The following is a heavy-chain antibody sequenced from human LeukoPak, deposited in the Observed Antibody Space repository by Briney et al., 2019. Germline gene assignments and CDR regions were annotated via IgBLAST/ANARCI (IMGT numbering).Heavy chain of an antibody. CDR2: IIPIFGTA. CDR3: ARGPAAINGDWFDP. J-gene: IGHJ5*02. Sequence: SVKVSCKASGGTFSSYAISWVRQAPGQGLEWMGGIIPIFGTANYAQKFQGGVTITADESTSTAYMGLSSLRSEDTAVYYCARGPAAINGDWFDPWGQGTLVTASS. CDR1: GGTFSSYA. D-gene: IGHD2-2*01. V-gene: IGHV1-69*13.